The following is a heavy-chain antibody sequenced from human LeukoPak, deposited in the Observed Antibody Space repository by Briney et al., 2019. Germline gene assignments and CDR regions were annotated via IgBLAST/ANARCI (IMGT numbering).Heavy chain of an antibody. CDR2: IKKDGSGK. CDR1: GFTFSTYR. CDR3: ARARGENDVFDI. J-gene: IGHJ3*02. D-gene: IGHD2-21*01. Sequence: TGGSLRLSCAASGFTFSTYRMNWVRQAPGKGLEWVANIKKDGSGKYYVDSVKGRFTISRDNAGNSLYLQMNSLRAEDTAVYFCARARGENDVFDIWGQGTTVTVSS. V-gene: IGHV3-7*04.